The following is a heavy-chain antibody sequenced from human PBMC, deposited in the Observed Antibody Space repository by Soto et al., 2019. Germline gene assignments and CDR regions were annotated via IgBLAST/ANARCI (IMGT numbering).Heavy chain of an antibody. V-gene: IGHV1-69*08. J-gene: IGHJ4*02. CDR2: IIPILGIA. D-gene: IGHD4-17*01. CDR3: AREAGRRLPLDY. Sequence: QVQLVQSGAEVKKPGSSVNVSCKASGGTFSSYTISWVRQAPGQGLEWMGRIIPILGIANYAQKFQGRVTITADKSTSTAYIELSSLRSEDTAVYYCAREAGRRLPLDYWGQGTLVTVSS. CDR1: GGTFSSYT.